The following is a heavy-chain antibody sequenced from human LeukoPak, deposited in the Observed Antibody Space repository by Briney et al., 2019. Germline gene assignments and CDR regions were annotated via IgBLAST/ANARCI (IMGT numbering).Heavy chain of an antibody. Sequence: PGGSLRLSCAASGFTFSNTYMSWVRQAPGKGQEWVSLIYPSGNIYYADSVKGRFTISRDNSKNTLFLQMNSLGAEDTAIYYCARTFLSGDGYKVGYFDYWGQGTLVTVSS. CDR2: IYPSGNI. J-gene: IGHJ4*02. CDR3: ARTFLSGDGYKVGYFDY. D-gene: IGHD5-24*01. V-gene: IGHV3-53*01. CDR1: GFTFSNTY.